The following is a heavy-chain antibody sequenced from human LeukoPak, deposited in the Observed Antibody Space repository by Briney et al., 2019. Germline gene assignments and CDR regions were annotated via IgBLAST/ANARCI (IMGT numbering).Heavy chain of an antibody. CDR3: ARGVGGNDHFDY. Sequence: ASVKVSCKASGYTFTSYDINWVRQATGQGLEWMGWMNPNSGNTGNAQKFQGRVTMTRNTSISTAYMELSSLRSEDTAVYYCARGVGGNDHFDYWGQGTLVTVSS. J-gene: IGHJ4*02. CDR1: GYTFTSYD. V-gene: IGHV1-8*01. D-gene: IGHD4-23*01. CDR2: MNPNSGNT.